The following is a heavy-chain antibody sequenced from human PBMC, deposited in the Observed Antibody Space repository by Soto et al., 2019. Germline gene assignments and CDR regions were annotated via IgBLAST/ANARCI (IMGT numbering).Heavy chain of an antibody. CDR3: AKGDYDFWSGYYSGYGMDV. CDR2: ISGSGGST. Sequence: GGSLRLSCAASGFTFSSYAMSWVRQAPGKGLEWVSAISGSGGSTYYADSVKGRFTISRDNSKNTRYLQMNSLRAEDTAVYYCAKGDYDFWSGYYSGYGMDVWGQGTTV. V-gene: IGHV3-23*01. CDR1: GFTFSSYA. J-gene: IGHJ6*02. D-gene: IGHD3-3*01.